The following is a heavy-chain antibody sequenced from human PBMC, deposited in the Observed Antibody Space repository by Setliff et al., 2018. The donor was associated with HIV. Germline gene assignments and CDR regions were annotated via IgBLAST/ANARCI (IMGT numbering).Heavy chain of an antibody. D-gene: IGHD2-8*01. V-gene: IGHV5-51*01. CDR1: GFSFLTYW. CDR2: IYPPTSET. Sequence: PGESLKISCKGVGFSFLTYWLGWVRHRPGRGLEWVAIIYPPTSETVYSPSFQGHVTISLDHSISTVYLHLSSLRASDTATYFCVRHITNPRWAYFDYWGQGTLVTVSS. CDR3: VRHITNPRWAYFDY. J-gene: IGHJ4*02.